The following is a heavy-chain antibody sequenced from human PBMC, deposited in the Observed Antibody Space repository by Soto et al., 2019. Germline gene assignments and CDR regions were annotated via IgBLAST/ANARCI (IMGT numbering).Heavy chain of an antibody. Sequence: QVTLKESGPVLVKPTETLTLTCTGSGFSLSNARMGVSWIRQPPGKALEWLAHIFSNDEKSCSTSLKTRLTIYKDSSKSRVVLTRTNVDAEGTANYYYARVGKGEGSCSGGSCYSYPSVMDVRGQGTTVSAAS. CDR3: ARVGKGEGSCSGGSCYSYPSVMDV. CDR2: IFSNDEK. CDR1: GFSLSNARMG. J-gene: IGHJ6*02. V-gene: IGHV2-26*01. D-gene: IGHD2-15*01.